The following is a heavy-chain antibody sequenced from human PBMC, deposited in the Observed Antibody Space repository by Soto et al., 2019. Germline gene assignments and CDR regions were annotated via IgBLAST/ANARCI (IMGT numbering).Heavy chain of an antibody. D-gene: IGHD4-17*01. CDR1: GYIFTNYD. Sequence: QVQLVQSGAEVKKPGASVKVSCKASGYIFTNYDINWVRQATGKGHEYLGWINPNSGNTGYVQKFQDRVTMTRNTCINTSFMELNSLRSEKPAVYYCASCIMYGDYSIRSAHWGQGTLVTVSS. CDR2: INPNSGNT. V-gene: IGHV1-8*01. CDR3: ASCIMYGDYSIRSAH. J-gene: IGHJ5*02.